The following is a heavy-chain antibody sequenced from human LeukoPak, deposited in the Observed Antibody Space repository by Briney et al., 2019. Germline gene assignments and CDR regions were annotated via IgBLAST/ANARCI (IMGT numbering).Heavy chain of an antibody. D-gene: IGHD2-15*01. CDR1: GYTLTGYY. CDR3: AREFRRYCSGGNCYSPLEYAFDI. CDR2: INPNSGGT. Sequence: ASVKVSCKASGYTLTGYYMHWVRQAPGQGLEWMGWINPNSGGTNYAQRFQGRVTMTRDTSISTAYMELSRLRSDDTAVYYCAREFRRYCSGGNCYSPLEYAFDIWGQGTMVTVSS. V-gene: IGHV1-2*02. J-gene: IGHJ3*02.